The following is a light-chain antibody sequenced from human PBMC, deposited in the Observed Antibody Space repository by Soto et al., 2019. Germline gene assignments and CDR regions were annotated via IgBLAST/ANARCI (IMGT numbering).Light chain of an antibody. CDR2: GAS. Sequence: EIVLTQSPGTLSLSPGERATLSCRASQSVSSSYLAWYQQKPGQAPRLLIYGASSRATGIPDRFSGSGSGKDFTLTNSRLEPEDFAVYYCQQYGSSPRTFGQGTKVDIK. CDR1: QSVSSSY. V-gene: IGKV3-20*01. J-gene: IGKJ1*01. CDR3: QQYGSSPRT.